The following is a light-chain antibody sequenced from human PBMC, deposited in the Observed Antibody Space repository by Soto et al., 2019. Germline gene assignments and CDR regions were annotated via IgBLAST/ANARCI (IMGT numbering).Light chain of an antibody. CDR2: DNY. V-gene: IGLV1-51*01. CDR3: GTWDSSLNGYVV. J-gene: IGLJ2*01. Sequence: QSVLTQPPSVSAAPGQKVTISCSGSSSNIGDNFVSWYQHLPGTAPKLLIYDNYKRPSGIPDRFSGSKAGTSATLDITGLQTGDEADYYCGTWDSSLNGYVVFGGGTKLIVL. CDR1: SSNIGDNF.